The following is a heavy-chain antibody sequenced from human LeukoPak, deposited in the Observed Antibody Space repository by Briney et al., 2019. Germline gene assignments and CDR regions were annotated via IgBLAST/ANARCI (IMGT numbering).Heavy chain of an antibody. CDR2: INHSRST. CDR1: GGSFSGYY. CDR3: ARGMTYYDFWSGRASLYYMDV. D-gene: IGHD3-3*01. Sequence: SETLSLTCAVYGGSFSGYYWSWIRQPPGKGLEWIGEINHSRSTNYNPSLKSRVTISVDTSKNQFSLKLSSVTAADAAVYYCARGMTYYDFWSGRASLYYMDVWGKGTTVTVSS. V-gene: IGHV4-34*01. J-gene: IGHJ6*03.